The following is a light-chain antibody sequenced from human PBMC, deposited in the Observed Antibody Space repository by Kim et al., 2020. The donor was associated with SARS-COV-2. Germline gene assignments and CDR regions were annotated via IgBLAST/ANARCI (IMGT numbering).Light chain of an antibody. CDR3: QQYGGSPLFS. V-gene: IGKV3-20*01. J-gene: IGKJ3*01. Sequence: EIVLTHSPGTLSLSPGERATLSCRASQTVGTSDLAWFQQKPGQAPRLLIFGASSRATGIPDRFSGSGSGTDFTLTISRLEPEDFAVYYCQQYGGSPLFSFGPGTKVDIK. CDR1: QTVGTSD. CDR2: GAS.